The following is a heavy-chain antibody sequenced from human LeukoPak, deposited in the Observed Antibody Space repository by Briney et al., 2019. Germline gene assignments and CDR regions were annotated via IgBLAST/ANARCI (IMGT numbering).Heavy chain of an antibody. Sequence: ASVKVSCKVSGYTLTELSMHWVRQAPGKGLEWMGGFDPEDGETIYAQKFQGRVTMTEDTSTDTAYMELSSLRSEDTAVYYCATRGPNYYDRRNALDIWGQGTMVTVSS. D-gene: IGHD3-22*01. J-gene: IGHJ3*02. CDR2: FDPEDGET. V-gene: IGHV1-24*01. CDR3: ATRGPNYYDRRNALDI. CDR1: GYTLTELS.